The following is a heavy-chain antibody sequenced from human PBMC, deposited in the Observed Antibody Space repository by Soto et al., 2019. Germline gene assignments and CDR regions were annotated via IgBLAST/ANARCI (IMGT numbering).Heavy chain of an antibody. CDR3: VRVGVGIGNHFDS. V-gene: IGHV4-59*12. CDR1: NGSIIGFY. CDR2: IHYSGRT. D-gene: IGHD1-26*01. Sequence: SETLSLTCSVSNGSIIGFYWTWIRQPPGKILEWIGYIHYSGRTDYNPSLTSRATMSVDTSKNQFSLNLKSITAADTAVYYCVRVGVGIGNHFDSWGRGTLVTVSS. J-gene: IGHJ4*02.